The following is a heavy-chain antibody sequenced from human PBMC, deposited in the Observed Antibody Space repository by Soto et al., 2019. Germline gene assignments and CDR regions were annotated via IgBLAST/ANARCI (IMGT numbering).Heavy chain of an antibody. D-gene: IGHD3-22*01. V-gene: IGHV3-74*01. CDR2: INSDGSST. J-gene: IGHJ6*02. Sequence: GGSLRLSCAASGFTFSSYWMHWVRQAPGKGLVWVSRINSDGSSTSYADSVKGRFTISRDNAKNTLYLQMNSLRAEDTAVYYCARSYYYDSSGYYYYYGMDVWGQGTTVTVSS. CDR1: GFTFSSYW. CDR3: ARSYYYDSSGYYYYYGMDV.